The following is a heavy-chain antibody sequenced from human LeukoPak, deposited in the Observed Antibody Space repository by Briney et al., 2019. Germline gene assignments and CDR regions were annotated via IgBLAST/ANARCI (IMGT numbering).Heavy chain of an antibody. V-gene: IGHV1-18*01. J-gene: IGHJ3*02. CDR2: ISAYNGNT. CDR3: ARDPAYYDSSGYYPTDAFGI. Sequence: ASVKVSCKASGYTFTSYGISWVRQAPGQGLEWMGWISAYNGNTNYAQKLQGRVTMTTDTSTSTAYMELRSLRSDDTAVYYCARDPAYYDSSGYYPTDAFGIWGQGTMVTVSS. CDR1: GYTFTSYG. D-gene: IGHD3-22*01.